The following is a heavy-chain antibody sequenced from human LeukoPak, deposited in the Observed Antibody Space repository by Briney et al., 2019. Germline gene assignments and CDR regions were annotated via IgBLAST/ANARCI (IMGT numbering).Heavy chain of an antibody. D-gene: IGHD3-22*01. CDR1: GFTFSTYE. Sequence: GGSLRLSCAASGFTFSTYEMNWVRQAPGKGLEWVSYISSSGNTIYYTDSVKGRFTISRDNAKNSLYLQMNSLRAEDTAVYYCARGPAWYYYDSSNAFDIWGQGTMVTVSS. V-gene: IGHV3-48*03. J-gene: IGHJ3*02. CDR3: ARGPAWYYYDSSNAFDI. CDR2: ISSSGNTI.